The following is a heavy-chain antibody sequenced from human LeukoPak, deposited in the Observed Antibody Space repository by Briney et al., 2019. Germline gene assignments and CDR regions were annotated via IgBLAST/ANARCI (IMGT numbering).Heavy chain of an antibody. CDR2: MNPNTGNT. CDR1: GYTFTTYD. CDR3: ARARYFFDSAAYFDY. J-gene: IGHJ4*02. D-gene: IGHD3-22*01. V-gene: IGHV1-8*02. Sequence: ASVKVSCKTSGYTFTTYDIYWVRQATGQGLEWMGRMNPNTGNTGSAQRIQGRVTFTRNTSIGTAYMELSSLRSDDTAVYYCARARYFFDSAAYFDYWGQGTLVTVSS.